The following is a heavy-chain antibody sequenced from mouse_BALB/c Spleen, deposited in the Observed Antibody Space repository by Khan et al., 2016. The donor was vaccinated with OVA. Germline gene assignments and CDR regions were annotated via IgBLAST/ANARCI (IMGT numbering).Heavy chain of an antibody. CDR2: INTYTGEP. D-gene: IGHD6-2*01. V-gene: IGHV9-3-1*01. Sequence: QIQLVQSGPELKKPGETVKISCKASGYTFTNYGMNWVKQAPGKGLKWMGWINTYTGEPTYADDFKGRFVFSLETSASTAYLQISNLKNEDTTTYFGERISSCWYSDVWGAGTTVTVSS. J-gene: IGHJ1*01. CDR1: GYTFTNYG. CDR3: ERISSCWYSDV.